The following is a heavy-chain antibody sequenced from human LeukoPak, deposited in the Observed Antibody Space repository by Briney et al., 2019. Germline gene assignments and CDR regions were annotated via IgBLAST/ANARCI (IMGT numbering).Heavy chain of an antibody. J-gene: IGHJ4*02. CDR1: GFTFSSYE. Sequence: GGSLRLSCAASGFTFSSYEMNWVRQAPGKGLEWVSFISSSGRTIYYADSVKGRFTISRDNAKNSLYLQMNSLKTEDTAVYYCTRDTSTSLDYWGQGSLVTVSS. CDR3: TRDTSTSLDY. D-gene: IGHD2-2*01. V-gene: IGHV3-48*03. CDR2: ISSSGRTI.